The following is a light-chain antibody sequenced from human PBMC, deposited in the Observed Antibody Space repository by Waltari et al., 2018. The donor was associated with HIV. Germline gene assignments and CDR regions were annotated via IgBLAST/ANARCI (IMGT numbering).Light chain of an antibody. CDR2: GAS. CDR1: QRVTSSN. Sequence: DIVLTQSPGTLSLSPGERATLSCRASQRVTSSNLAWYQQKPGQAPRLVIFGASSRATGIPDRISGSGSGTDFTLTISRLEPEDFAVYFCQQYGASPRITFGGGTKVEIK. J-gene: IGKJ4*01. CDR3: QQYGASPRIT. V-gene: IGKV3-20*01.